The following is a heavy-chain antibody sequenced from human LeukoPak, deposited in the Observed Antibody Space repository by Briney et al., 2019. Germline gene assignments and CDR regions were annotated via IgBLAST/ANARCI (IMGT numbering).Heavy chain of an antibody. V-gene: IGHV3-48*01. CDR3: ATGFWGYCSRNSCPLDN. J-gene: IGHJ4*02. CDR1: GFTFSSYS. Sequence: GGSLRLSCAASGFTFSSYSMNWVRQAPGKGLEWISYIISTGSTTYYADSVKGRFTISRDNANNSVSLQMSSLRAEDAAVYYCATGFWGYCSRNSCPLDNWGQGALVTVAS. CDR2: IISTGSTT. D-gene: IGHD2-2*01.